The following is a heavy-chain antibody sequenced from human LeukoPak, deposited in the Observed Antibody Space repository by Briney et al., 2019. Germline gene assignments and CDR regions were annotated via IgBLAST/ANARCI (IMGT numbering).Heavy chain of an antibody. D-gene: IGHD4-17*01. CDR3: ARAYDGDYYYYGMDV. CDR2: IWYDGSNK. CDR1: GFSFSSYG. Sequence: RSLRLSCAASGFSFSSYGMHWVRQAPGKGLEWVAVIWYDGSNKYYADSVKGRFTISRDNSKNTLYLQMNSLRAEDTAVYYCARAYDGDYYYYGMDVWGQGTTVTVSS. J-gene: IGHJ6*02. V-gene: IGHV3-33*01.